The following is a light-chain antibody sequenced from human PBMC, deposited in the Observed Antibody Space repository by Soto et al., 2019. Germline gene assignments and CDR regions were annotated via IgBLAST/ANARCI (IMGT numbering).Light chain of an antibody. CDR3: QQYGSSPPYT. CDR1: QSVSSSY. J-gene: IGKJ2*01. CDR2: GAS. Sequence: EIVLTQSPGTLSLSPGERATLSCRASQSVSSSYLAWYQQKPGQAPRLLIYGASNRATGIPDRFSGSGSGTDFTLTIIRLEPEDFAVYYCQQYGSSPPYTFGQGTKLEI. V-gene: IGKV3-20*01.